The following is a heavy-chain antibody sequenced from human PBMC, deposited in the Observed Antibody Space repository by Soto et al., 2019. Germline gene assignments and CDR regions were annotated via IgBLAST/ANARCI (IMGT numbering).Heavy chain of an antibody. CDR1: GCAVSANY. CDR3: ATRMTAAPY. D-gene: IGHD2-21*02. J-gene: IGHJ4*02. Sequence: EAHLVGSGGGLVQPGGSLRLSCAASGCAVSANYLSWVRQAPGKGLEWVSLIYSGGDTDYADSVRGRFTISRDNSKNTLYLQMNSLKAEDTAVYYCATRMTAAPYWGQGALVNVSS. V-gene: IGHV3-66*01. CDR2: IYSGGDT.